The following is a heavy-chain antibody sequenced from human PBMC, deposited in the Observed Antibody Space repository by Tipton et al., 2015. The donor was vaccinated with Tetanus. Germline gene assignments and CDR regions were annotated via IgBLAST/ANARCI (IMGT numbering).Heavy chain of an antibody. V-gene: IGHV1-69*01. CDR3: ARGRTRDGYNLDAFDI. Sequence: QSGPEVKKSGSSVKVSCKASGGTFSSYAISWVRQAPGQGLEWMGGIIPIFGTANYAQKFQGRVTITADESTSTAYMELSSLRSEDTAVYYCARGRTRDGYNLDAFDIWGQGTMVTVSS. CDR2: IIPIFGTA. D-gene: IGHD5-24*01. J-gene: IGHJ3*02. CDR1: GGTFSSYA.